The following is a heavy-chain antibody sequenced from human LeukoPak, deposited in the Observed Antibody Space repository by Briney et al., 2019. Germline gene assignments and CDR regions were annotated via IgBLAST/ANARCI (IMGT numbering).Heavy chain of an antibody. CDR2: IIPIFGTA. CDR1: GYRFMSYT. CDR3: ARCPRDYSNYVDYYYYMDV. D-gene: IGHD4-11*01. Sequence: ASVKVSCKGSGYRFMSYTIHWVRQAPGQGLEWMGGIIPIFGTANYAQKFQGRVTITTDESTSTAYMELSSLRSEDTAVYYCARCPRDYSNYVDYYYYMDVWGKGTTVTVSS. V-gene: IGHV1-69*05. J-gene: IGHJ6*03.